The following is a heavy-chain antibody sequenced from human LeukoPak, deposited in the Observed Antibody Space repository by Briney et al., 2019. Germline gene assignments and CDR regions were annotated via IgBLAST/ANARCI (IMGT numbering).Heavy chain of an antibody. V-gene: IGHV4-30-4*01. CDR2: IYYSGST. CDR1: GGSISSGDYY. Sequence: PSETLSLTCTVSGGSISSGDYYGSWIRQPPGKGLKGIGYIYYSGSTYYNPSLKSRVTISVYTSKNQFYLSPMSVTAADTAVYAGARVYYYDSSGSVWFDPWGQGTLVTVSS. J-gene: IGHJ5*02. D-gene: IGHD3-22*01. CDR3: ARVYYYDSSGSVWFDP.